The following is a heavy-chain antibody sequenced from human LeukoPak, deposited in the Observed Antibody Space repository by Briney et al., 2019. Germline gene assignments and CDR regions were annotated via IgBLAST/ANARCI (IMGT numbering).Heavy chain of an antibody. Sequence: PSETLSLTCAVHGGSFSGYYWSWIRQPPGKGLEWIGEINHSGSTNYNPSLKSRVTISVDTSKSQFSLKLSSVTAADTAVYYCASRDVDIVATTTKFDYWGQGTLVTVSS. CDR2: INHSGST. V-gene: IGHV4-34*01. CDR1: GGSFSGYY. CDR3: ASRDVDIVATTTKFDY. J-gene: IGHJ4*02. D-gene: IGHD5-12*01.